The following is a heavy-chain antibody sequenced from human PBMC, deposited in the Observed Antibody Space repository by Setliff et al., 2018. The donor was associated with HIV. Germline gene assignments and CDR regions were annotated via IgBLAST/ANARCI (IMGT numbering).Heavy chain of an antibody. J-gene: IGHJ5*02. V-gene: IGHV4-34*01. CDR3: ATVRVDHNWFDP. CDR2: INRRGST. CDR1: GDSLSGYQ. Sequence: SETLSLTCAVYGDSLSGYQWTWIRQAPGKGLEWIGEINRRGSTIYNPSLKSRVTILVDTSKNEFSLKLASVTAADTAVYYCATVRVDHNWFDPWGQGTLVTVSS.